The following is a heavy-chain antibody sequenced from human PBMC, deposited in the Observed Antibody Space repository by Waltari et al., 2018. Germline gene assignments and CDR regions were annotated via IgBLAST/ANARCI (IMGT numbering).Heavy chain of an antibody. D-gene: IGHD5-12*01. J-gene: IGHJ4*02. CDR1: GYSISSGYY. V-gene: IGHV4-38-2*01. Sequence: QVQLQESGPGLVKPSETLSLTCAVSGYSISSGYYWGWIRQPPGKGLEGIGCIHPSGGTYYSPSLKSRGTISVDTSKTQFSLKLSSGTAADTAVYYCASRQGGSGYDSFAYWGQGTLVTVSS. CDR2: IHPSGGT. CDR3: ASRQGGSGYDSFAY.